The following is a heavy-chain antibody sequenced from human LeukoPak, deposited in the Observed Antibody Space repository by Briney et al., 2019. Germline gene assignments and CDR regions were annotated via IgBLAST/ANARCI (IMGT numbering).Heavy chain of an antibody. Sequence: GGTLRLSCAASGFTFSSYAMHWVRQAPGKGLEWVAVISYDGSNKYYADSVKGRFTISRDNSKNTLYLQMNSLRAEDTAVYYCAREGYIAVAGHGMDVWGQGTTVTVSS. CDR1: GFTFSSYA. J-gene: IGHJ6*02. D-gene: IGHD6-19*01. V-gene: IGHV3-30-3*01. CDR3: AREGYIAVAGHGMDV. CDR2: ISYDGSNK.